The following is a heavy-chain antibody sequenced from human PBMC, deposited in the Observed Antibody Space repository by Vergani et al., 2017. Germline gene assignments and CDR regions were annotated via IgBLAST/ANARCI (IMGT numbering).Heavy chain of an antibody. CDR1: GFTFSSYG. CDR2: ISYDGSNK. Sequence: QVQLVESGGGVVQPGRSLRLSCAASGFTFSSYGMHWVRQAPGKGLEWVAVISYDGSNKYYADSVKGRFTISGDNSKNTLYLQMNSLRAEDTAVYYCAKDHFTSSSWTIYYYYYGMDVWGQGATVTVSS. D-gene: IGHD6-13*01. J-gene: IGHJ6*02. CDR3: AKDHFTSSSWTIYYYYYGMDV. V-gene: IGHV3-30*18.